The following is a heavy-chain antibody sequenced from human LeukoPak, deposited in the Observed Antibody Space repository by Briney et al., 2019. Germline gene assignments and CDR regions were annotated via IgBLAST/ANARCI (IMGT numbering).Heavy chain of an antibody. Sequence: GRSLRLSCAASGFTFDDYAMHWVRQAPGKGLEWVSGISWNSGSIGYADSVKGRFTISRDNAKNSLYLQMNSLRAEDTALYYCAKDIRSDSGYFDYWGQGTLVTVSS. CDR2: ISWNSGSI. V-gene: IGHV3-9*01. D-gene: IGHD3-10*01. CDR1: GFTFDDYA. J-gene: IGHJ4*02. CDR3: AKDIRSDSGYFDY.